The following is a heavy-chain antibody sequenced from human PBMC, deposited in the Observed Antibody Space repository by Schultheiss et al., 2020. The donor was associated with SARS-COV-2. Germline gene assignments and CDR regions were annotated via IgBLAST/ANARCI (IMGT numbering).Heavy chain of an antibody. CDR2: INHSGRT. CDR3: ARSQWLPRYFDL. CDR1: GGSFSGYY. V-gene: IGHV4-34*01. J-gene: IGHJ2*01. D-gene: IGHD6-19*01. Sequence: SQTLSLTCAVYGGSFSGYYWSWIRQPPGKGLEWIGEINHSGRTNYNPSLKSRVTISVDTSKNQFSLKLSSVTAADTAVYYCARSQWLPRYFDLWGRGTLVTVSS.